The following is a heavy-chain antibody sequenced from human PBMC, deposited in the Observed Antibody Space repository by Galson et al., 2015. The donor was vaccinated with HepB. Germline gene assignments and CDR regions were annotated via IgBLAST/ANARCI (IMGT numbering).Heavy chain of an antibody. D-gene: IGHD6-19*01. Sequence: SLRLSCAASGFSISSYSVHWVRQAPGKGLGWVAYISGDGSNKNYADSVRGRFTISRDNSKNTLYLQMNSLRDEDTAVYYCARVEEGYRSGWYMADYYYAMDVWGQGTTVTVSS. CDR3: ARVEEGYRSGWYMADYYYAMDV. J-gene: IGHJ6*02. V-gene: IGHV3-30-3*01. CDR2: ISGDGSNK. CDR1: GFSISSYS.